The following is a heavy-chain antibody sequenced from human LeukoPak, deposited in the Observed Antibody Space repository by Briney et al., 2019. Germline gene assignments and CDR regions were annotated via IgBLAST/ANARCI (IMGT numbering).Heavy chain of an antibody. CDR3: ATRAGSYGYYFDY. V-gene: IGHV3-53*01. D-gene: IGHD3-10*01. J-gene: IGHJ4*02. Sequence: GGSLRLSCAASGFTVSSNYMSWVRQAPRKGLEWVSFIYSGGTTYYADSVKGRFTISRDNSKNTLYLQMNSLRAEDTAVYYCATRAGSYGYYFDYWGQGTLVTVSS. CDR2: IYSGGTT. CDR1: GFTVSSNY.